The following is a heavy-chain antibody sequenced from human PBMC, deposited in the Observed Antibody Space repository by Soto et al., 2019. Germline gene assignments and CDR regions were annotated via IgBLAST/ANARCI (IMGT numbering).Heavy chain of an antibody. J-gene: IGHJ4*02. CDR3: ARDRLGGRFDY. Sequence: PSETLSLTCTVSGGSISSYYWSWIRQPPGKGLEWIGYIYYSGSTNYNPSLKSRVTISVDTSKNQFSLKLSSVTAADTAVYYCARDRLGGRFDYWGQGTLVTVSS. V-gene: IGHV4-59*01. CDR2: IYYSGST. D-gene: IGHD2-15*01. CDR1: GGSISSYY.